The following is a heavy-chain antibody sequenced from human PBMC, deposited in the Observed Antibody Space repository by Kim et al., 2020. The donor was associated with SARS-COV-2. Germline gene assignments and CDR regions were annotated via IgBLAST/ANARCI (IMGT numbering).Heavy chain of an antibody. CDR1: GYSFSSYW. CDR3: AKYRSSSYYRDGMDV. J-gene: IGHJ6*02. V-gene: IGHV5-51*01. Sequence: GESLKISCKGSGYSFSSYWIGWVRQMPGKGLEWMGIIYPGDFDIRYSPSFQGRVTISVDKSISTAYLQWSSLKASDTAMYYCAKYRSSSYYRDGMDVWGQGTTVTVSS. CDR2: IYPGDFDI. D-gene: IGHD6-13*01.